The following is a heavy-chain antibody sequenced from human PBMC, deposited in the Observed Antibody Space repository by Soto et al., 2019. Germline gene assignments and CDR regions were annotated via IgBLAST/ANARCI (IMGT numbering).Heavy chain of an antibody. Sequence: QITLKESGPTLVRPTQTLTLTCTFSGFSLSTSGVGLGWIRQPPGKALEYLALIYWDDDKRYSPSLRSRLTISKDTSKNQVVLTLTNMDPVDTATYYCAHRNIAAAGSWDVGSFDYWGQGTLVTVSS. CDR1: GFSLSTSGVG. CDR3: AHRNIAAAGSWDVGSFDY. CDR2: IYWDDDK. J-gene: IGHJ4*02. V-gene: IGHV2-5*02. D-gene: IGHD6-13*01.